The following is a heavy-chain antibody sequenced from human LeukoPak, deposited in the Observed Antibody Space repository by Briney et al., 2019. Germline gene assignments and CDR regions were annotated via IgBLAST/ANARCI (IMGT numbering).Heavy chain of an antibody. CDR2: ISGGGGST. V-gene: IGHV3-23*01. Sequence: GGSLRLSCAASGFTFSTYAMSWVRQVPGKGLEWVSDISGGGGSTYYADSVKGRFTISRDNSKNPLYLQMNSLRAEDTAVYYCAKGAPSTTSCYDYWGQGTLVTVSS. D-gene: IGHD2-2*01. CDR3: AKGAPSTTSCYDY. CDR1: GFTFSTYA. J-gene: IGHJ4*02.